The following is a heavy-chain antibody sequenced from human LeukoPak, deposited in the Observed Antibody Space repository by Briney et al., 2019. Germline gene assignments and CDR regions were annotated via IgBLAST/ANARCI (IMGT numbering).Heavy chain of an antibody. J-gene: IGHJ4*02. CDR2: IIPIFGTA. Sequence: SVKVSCKASGGTFSSYAISWVRQAPGQGLEWMGGIIPIFGTANYAQKFQGRVTITTDESTSTAYMELSSLRSEGTAVYYCAKQLSSVGFDYWGQGTLVTVSS. CDR1: GGTFSSYA. D-gene: IGHD5-18*01. V-gene: IGHV1-69*05. CDR3: AKQLSSVGFDY.